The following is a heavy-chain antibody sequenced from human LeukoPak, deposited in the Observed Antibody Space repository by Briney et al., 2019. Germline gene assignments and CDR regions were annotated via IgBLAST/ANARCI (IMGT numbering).Heavy chain of an antibody. CDR2: ISAYNGNT. V-gene: IGHV1-18*01. CDR3: ARAEDPAMVNVGDYYYYAMDI. D-gene: IGHD5-18*01. Sequence: ASVKVSCKASGYTFINYAINWVRQAPGQGLEWMGWISAYNGNTNYARKFQDRVTMTTDASTTTAYMELRSLRFDDTAVYYCARAEDPAMVNVGDYYYYAMDIWGQGTTVTVSS. J-gene: IGHJ6*02. CDR1: GYTFINYA.